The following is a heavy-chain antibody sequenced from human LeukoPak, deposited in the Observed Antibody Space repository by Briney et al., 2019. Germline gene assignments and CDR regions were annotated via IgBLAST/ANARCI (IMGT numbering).Heavy chain of an antibody. CDR3: ARGTGVQQLVYFDY. V-gene: IGHV3-53*01. Sequence: QPGGSLRLSCAASGFTVSSNYMSWVRQAPGKGLEWVSVIYSGGSTYYADSVKGRFTISRDNSKNTLYLQMNSLRAEDTAVYYCARGTGVQQLVYFDYWGQGTLVTVSS. J-gene: IGHJ4*02. CDR1: GFTVSSNY. CDR2: IYSGGST. D-gene: IGHD6-13*01.